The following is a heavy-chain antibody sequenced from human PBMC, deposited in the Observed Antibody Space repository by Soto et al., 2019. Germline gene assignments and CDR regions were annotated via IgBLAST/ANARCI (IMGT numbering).Heavy chain of an antibody. D-gene: IGHD3-22*01. CDR1: GYSFTSYW. V-gene: IGHV5-10-1*01. Sequence: GESLKISCKGSGYSFTSYWISWVRQMPGKGLEWMGRIDPSDSYTNYSPSFQGHVTISADKSISTAYLQWSSLKALDTAMYYCARHPYYDSSGYYYFDYWGQGTLVTVSS. CDR2: IDPSDSYT. J-gene: IGHJ4*02. CDR3: ARHPYYDSSGYYYFDY.